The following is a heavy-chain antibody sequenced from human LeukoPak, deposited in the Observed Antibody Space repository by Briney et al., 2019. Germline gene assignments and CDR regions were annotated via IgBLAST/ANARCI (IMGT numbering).Heavy chain of an antibody. CDR3: ARTEVMDSSGYYYGSFDY. D-gene: IGHD3-22*01. CDR2: IYYSGST. Sequence: SQTLSLTCTVSGGSISSGDYYWSWIRQPPGKGQEWIGYIYYSGSTYYNPSLKSRVTISVDTSKNQFSLKLSSVTAADTAVYYCARTEVMDSSGYYYGSFDYWGQGTLVTVSS. J-gene: IGHJ4*02. V-gene: IGHV4-30-4*08. CDR1: GGSISSGDYY.